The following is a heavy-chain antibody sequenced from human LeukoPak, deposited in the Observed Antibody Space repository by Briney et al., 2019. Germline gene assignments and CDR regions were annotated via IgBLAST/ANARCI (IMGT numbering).Heavy chain of an antibody. CDR3: AKDEKYDILTGYSIH. CDR2: ISSSGATI. D-gene: IGHD3-9*01. V-gene: IGHV3-48*03. CDR1: GFTFSSYE. J-gene: IGHJ4*02. Sequence: GSLKLSCAASGFTFSSYEMDWVRPAPGKGLEGVSYISSSGATIYYADSVKGRFTISRDNAKNSLFLQMNSLRAEDTAVYYCAKDEKYDILTGYSIHWGQGTLVTVSS.